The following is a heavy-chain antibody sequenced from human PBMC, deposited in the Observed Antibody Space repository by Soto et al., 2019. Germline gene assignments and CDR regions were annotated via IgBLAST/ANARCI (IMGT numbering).Heavy chain of an antibody. V-gene: IGHV1-2*02. D-gene: IGHD1-26*01. Sequence: QEQLVQSGAEVKKSGASVKVSCKTSGYTFSDYFIQWLRQAPGQGLEWMAWINPKTAATNYAKKFQDRVTLTSDTSFTTAYLELTRRRPDDTAIYYCARIKWGLDYYSGMDVWGQGTAVTVSS. CDR3: ARIKWGLDYYSGMDV. CDR2: INPKTAAT. J-gene: IGHJ6*02. CDR1: GYTFSDYF.